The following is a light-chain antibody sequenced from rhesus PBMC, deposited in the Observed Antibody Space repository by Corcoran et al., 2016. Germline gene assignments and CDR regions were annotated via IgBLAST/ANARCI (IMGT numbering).Light chain of an antibody. V-gene: IGKV1-21*01. J-gene: IGKJ4*01. CDR1: QGLSSW. CDR2: KAS. Sequence: DIQMTQSPSSLSASVGDRVTITCRASQGLSSWLAWYQQKPGKAPTLLIYKASSLQSGGPTRFSGSGYGYDFTLIISSLQPEDCATYYCQQYASAPLSFGGGTKLEIK. CDR3: QQYASAPLS.